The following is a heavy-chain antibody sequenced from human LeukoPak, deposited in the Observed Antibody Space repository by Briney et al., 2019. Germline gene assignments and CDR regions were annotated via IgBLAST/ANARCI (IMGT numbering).Heavy chain of an antibody. CDR2: INHSGST. CDR1: GGSFSGYY. D-gene: IGHD1-7*01. V-gene: IGHV4-34*01. CDR3: ITGTGWFDP. Sequence: SETLSLTCAVYGGSFSGYYWSWIRQPPGKGLEWIGEINHSGSTNYNPSLKSRVTISVDTSKNQFSLKLSSVTAADTAVYYCITGTGWFDPWGQGTLVTVSS. J-gene: IGHJ5*02.